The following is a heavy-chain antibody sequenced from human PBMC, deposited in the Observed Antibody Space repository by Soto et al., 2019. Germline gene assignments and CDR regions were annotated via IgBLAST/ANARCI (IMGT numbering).Heavy chain of an antibody. J-gene: IGHJ6*02. Sequence: PGGSLRLSCAASGFTFSSYSMNWVRQAPGKGLEWVSSISSSSSYIYYADSVKGRFTISRDNAKNSLYLQMNSLRAEDTAVYYCARDLLPFIAAAGTGYYYYGMDAWGQGTTVTVSS. V-gene: IGHV3-21*01. CDR1: GFTFSSYS. CDR2: ISSSSSYI. D-gene: IGHD6-13*01. CDR3: ARDLLPFIAAAGTGYYYYGMDA.